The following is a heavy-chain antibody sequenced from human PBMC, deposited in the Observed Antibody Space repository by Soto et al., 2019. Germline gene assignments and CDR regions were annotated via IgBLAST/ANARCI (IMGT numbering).Heavy chain of an antibody. CDR2: ISYDGSNK. J-gene: IGHJ6*02. CDR1: GFTFSSYG. V-gene: IGHV3-30*18. D-gene: IGHD3-3*01. CDR3: AKEGVDFWSGYLASGKALHYYYYGMDV. Sequence: QVQLVESGGGVVQPGRSLRLSCAASGFTFSSYGMHWVRQAPGKGLEWVAVISYDGSNKYYADSVKGRFTISRDNSKNTLYLQMNSLRAEDTAVYYCAKEGVDFWSGYLASGKALHYYYYGMDVWGQGTTVTVSS.